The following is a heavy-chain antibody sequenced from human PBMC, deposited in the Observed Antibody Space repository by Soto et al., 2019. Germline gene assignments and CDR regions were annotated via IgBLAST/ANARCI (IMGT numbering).Heavy chain of an antibody. CDR2: VQSNHVT. V-gene: IGHV3-23*01. D-gene: IGHD1-26*01. J-gene: IGHJ4*02. CDR1: GVTFGTYA. Sequence: PWGSLRLSCPASGVTFGTYAMSWVRQAPGKGLKWVALVQSNHVTYYADSARGRFTVSRDNSKTAVYLQMDSLRVEDTALYYCAKWLRGGSFYWDFWGQGAMVTVSS. CDR3: AKWLRGGSFYWDF.